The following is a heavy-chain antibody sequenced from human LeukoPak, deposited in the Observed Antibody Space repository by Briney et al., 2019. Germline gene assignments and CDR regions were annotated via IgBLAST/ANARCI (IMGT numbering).Heavy chain of an antibody. D-gene: IGHD3-3*01. J-gene: IGHJ4*02. CDR2: ISSSSSYI. CDR1: GFTISSYS. V-gene: IGHV3-21*01. Sequence: GGSLRLSCAASGFTISSYSMNWVRQAPGKGLEWVSSISSSSSYIYYADSVKGRFTISRDNAKNSLYLQMNSLRAEDTAVYYCARSPYYDFWSGYYTGEDYFDYWGQGTLVTVSS. CDR3: ARSPYYDFWSGYYTGEDYFDY.